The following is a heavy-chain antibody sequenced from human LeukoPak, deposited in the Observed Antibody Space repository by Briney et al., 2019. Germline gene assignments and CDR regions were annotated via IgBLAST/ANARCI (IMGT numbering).Heavy chain of an antibody. CDR1: GFTFSSYS. Sequence: GGPLRLSCAASGFTFSSYSMNWVRQAPGKGLEWVSSISTSSTYIYYADSVKGRFTISRDNAKNSLYLQMNSLRAEDTAVYYCARDPPFIIGTTFFDYWGQGTLVTVSS. D-gene: IGHD1-20*01. V-gene: IGHV3-21*01. CDR3: ARDPPFIIGTTFFDY. CDR2: ISTSSTYI. J-gene: IGHJ4*02.